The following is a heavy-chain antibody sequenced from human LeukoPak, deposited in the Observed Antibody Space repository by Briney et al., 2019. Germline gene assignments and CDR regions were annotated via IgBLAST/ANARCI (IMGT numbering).Heavy chain of an antibody. CDR1: GGSISNYY. CDR3: ARRYCSGGSCNDAFDI. Sequence: SETLSLTCTVSGGSISNYYWSWFRQPPGRGLEWIGYIYYSGGTNYNPSLKSRVTISVDTSKNQFSLKLSSVTAADTAVYYCARRYCSGGSCNDAFDIWGQGTMVTVSS. V-gene: IGHV4-59*01. D-gene: IGHD2-15*01. CDR2: IYYSGGT. J-gene: IGHJ3*02.